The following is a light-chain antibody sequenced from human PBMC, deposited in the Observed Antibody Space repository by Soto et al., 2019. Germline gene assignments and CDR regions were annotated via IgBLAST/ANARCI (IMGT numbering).Light chain of an antibody. CDR1: QSVSSSY. V-gene: IGKV3-20*01. CDR3: QQYGSSPPT. Sequence: EIVLTQSPATLSLSPGERATLSCRASQSVSSSYLAWYQQKPGQAPRLLIYGASSRATGIPDRFSGSGSGTDFTLTISSLEPEDFAVYYCQQYGSSPPTFGQGTKVEIK. CDR2: GAS. J-gene: IGKJ1*01.